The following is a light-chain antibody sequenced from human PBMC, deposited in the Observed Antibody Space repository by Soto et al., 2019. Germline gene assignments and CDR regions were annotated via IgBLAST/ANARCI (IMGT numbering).Light chain of an antibody. J-gene: IGLJ1*01. V-gene: IGLV1-44*01. CDR2: GSD. Sequence: QSVLTQPASACGTPGQRFTISCSGSSSNIGSKTVNWYQQLPGTAPKLLIYGSDQRPSGVPDRFYGSKSGTSASLAISGLQSEDEADYYCAAWDDSLNGYVFGTGTKVTV. CDR3: AAWDDSLNGYV. CDR1: SSNIGSKT.